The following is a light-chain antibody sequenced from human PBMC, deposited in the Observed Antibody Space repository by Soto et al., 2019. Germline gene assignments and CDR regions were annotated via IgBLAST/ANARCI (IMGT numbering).Light chain of an antibody. CDR3: HYYGGSPT. CDR2: GAS. CDR1: QSVTSN. J-gene: IGKJ4*01. V-gene: IGKV3-15*01. Sequence: EIVMTQSPATLSVSPGERATLTCRASQSVTSNLAWYQQKPGRAPRLLIYGASTRATGIPARFSGSGSGTEFTLTISNLQSEDFAVYYCHYYGGSPTFGGGTKVDIK.